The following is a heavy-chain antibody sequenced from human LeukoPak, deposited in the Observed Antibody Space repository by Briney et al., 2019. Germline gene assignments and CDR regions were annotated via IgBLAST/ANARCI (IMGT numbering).Heavy chain of an antibody. CDR2: ISANSGKT. D-gene: IGHD3-22*01. J-gene: IGHJ5*02. Sequence: GASVTVSCKTSGYTFSSHGITWVRQAPGQGLEWMGWISANSGKTYYAQKFQGRVTMTTDTSTSTAYMELRSLRSDDTAVYYCARPNNYYDDNGYYNYFDPWGQGTLVTVPS. CDR1: GYTFSSHG. V-gene: IGHV1-18*01. CDR3: ARPNNYYDDNGYYNYFDP.